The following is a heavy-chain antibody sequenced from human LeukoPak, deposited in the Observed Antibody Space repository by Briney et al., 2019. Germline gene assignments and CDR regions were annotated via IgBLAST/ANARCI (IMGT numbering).Heavy chain of an antibody. J-gene: IGHJ3*02. D-gene: IGHD1-7*01. CDR2: IKQDGSEK. CDR1: GFTFSSYW. CDR3: AKDILGTTSDAFDI. V-gene: IGHV3-7*03. Sequence: GGSLGLSCAASGFTFSSYWMSWVRQAPGKGLEWVANIKQDGSEKYYVDSVKGRFTISRDNANKSLYLHMNSLRPEDTAFYYCAKDILGTTSDAFDIWGQGAMVIVSS.